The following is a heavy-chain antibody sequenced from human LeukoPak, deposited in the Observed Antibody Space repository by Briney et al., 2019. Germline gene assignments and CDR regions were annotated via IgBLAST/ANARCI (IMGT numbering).Heavy chain of an antibody. D-gene: IGHD6-13*01. J-gene: IGHJ1*01. V-gene: IGHV5-51*01. CDR2: IYLGDSDT. CDR3: ASSYSSRWYYYFHH. Sequence: PGEPLKISCKGSGYSFTSYWSGLVRQIPGEGLEWMGIIYLGDSDTRYSPSFQGQVTISADKSISTAYLQWSSLKASDTAMYCCASSYSSRWYYYFHHGGQGTLVTVSS. CDR1: GYSFTSYW.